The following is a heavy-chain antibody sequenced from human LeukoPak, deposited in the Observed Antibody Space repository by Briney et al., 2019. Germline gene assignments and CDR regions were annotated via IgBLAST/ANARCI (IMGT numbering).Heavy chain of an antibody. CDR2: ISWNSGSI. D-gene: IGHD2-2*01. V-gene: IGHV3-9*03. Sequence: GGSLRLSCAASGFTFSDYYMSWIRQAPGKGLEWVSGISWNSGSIGYADSVKGRFTISRDNAKNSLYLQMNSLRAEDMALYHCAKGDCSSTSCSLDYWGQGTLVTVSS. J-gene: IGHJ4*02. CDR1: GFTFSDYY. CDR3: AKGDCSSTSCSLDY.